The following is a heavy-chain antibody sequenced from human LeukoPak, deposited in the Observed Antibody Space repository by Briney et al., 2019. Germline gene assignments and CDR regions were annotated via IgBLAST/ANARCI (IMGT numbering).Heavy chain of an antibody. D-gene: IGHD5-24*01. J-gene: IGHJ4*02. V-gene: IGHV3-23*01. Sequence: GGSLRLSCAASGFTFSSSAMSWVRQAPGKGLEWVSSISGSGSGGSTYYADSVKGRFTISRDNSKNTLYLQMNGLIAEDTAVYYCAKSGYNHFDYWGQGTRVTVSS. CDR2: ISGSGSGGST. CDR1: GFTFSSSA. CDR3: AKSGYNHFDY.